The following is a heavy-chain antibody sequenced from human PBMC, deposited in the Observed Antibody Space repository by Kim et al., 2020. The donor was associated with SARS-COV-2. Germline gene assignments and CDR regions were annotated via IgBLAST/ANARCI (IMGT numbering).Heavy chain of an antibody. CDR3: AKGEAEWEGLGALDI. J-gene: IGHJ3*02. V-gene: IGHV3-30*18. Sequence: GGSLRLSCAASGFTFCTYGMHWVRQAPGKGLEWVAIVSDDGSNKYYADSVKGRFTISRDNSKYTLYLQVNSLRTEDTAVYYCAKGEAEWEGLGALDIWG. D-gene: IGHD1-26*01. CDR1: GFTFCTYG. CDR2: VSDDGSNK.